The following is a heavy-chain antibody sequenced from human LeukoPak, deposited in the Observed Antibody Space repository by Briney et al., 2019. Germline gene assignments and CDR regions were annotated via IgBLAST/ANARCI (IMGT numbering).Heavy chain of an antibody. CDR3: ARVRPDYYYGVDV. CDR2: IYDIGIT. Sequence: SETLSLTCTVSDGSISSGDYYWSWIRQPPGKGLECIGYIYDIGITYYNPSLKSRLSISLDTSKNQFSLKVTSVTAADTAVYYCARVRPDYYYGVDVWGQGTTVTVSS. J-gene: IGHJ6*02. V-gene: IGHV4-30-4*01. CDR1: DGSISSGDYY.